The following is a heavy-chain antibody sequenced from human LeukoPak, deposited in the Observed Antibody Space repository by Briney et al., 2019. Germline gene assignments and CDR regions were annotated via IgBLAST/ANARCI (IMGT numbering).Heavy chain of an antibody. CDR1: GFTFSNYE. CDR2: ISSPGVTT. V-gene: IGHV3-48*03. J-gene: IGHJ4*02. D-gene: IGHD7-27*01. Sequence: TGGSLRLSCAASGFTFSNYEMNWVRQAPGKGLEWVSYISSPGVTTYYADSVKGRFTISRDNAKNSLYIQMNSLRVEDTALYYCARDGDLAPDVPFDYWGQGTLVTVSS. CDR3: ARDGDLAPDVPFDY.